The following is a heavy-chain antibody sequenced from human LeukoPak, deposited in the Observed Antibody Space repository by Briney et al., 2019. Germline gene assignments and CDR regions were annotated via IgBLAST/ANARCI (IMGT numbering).Heavy chain of an antibody. D-gene: IGHD3-22*01. CDR2: IYYSGST. Sequence: PSETLSLTCTGSGASIRNYYWSWIRQPPGKGLEWIGYIYYSGSTNYNPSLRSRVTISVDKSKNQFSLKLSPVTAADTAVYYCARDSSGYYFDYWGQGTLVTVSS. V-gene: IGHV4-59*01. CDR3: ARDSSGYYFDY. CDR1: GASIRNYY. J-gene: IGHJ4*02.